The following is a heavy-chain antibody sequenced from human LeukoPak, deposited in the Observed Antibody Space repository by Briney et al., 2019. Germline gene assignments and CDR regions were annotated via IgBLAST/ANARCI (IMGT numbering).Heavy chain of an antibody. D-gene: IGHD3-16*02. CDR3: ARDNYDYVWGSYRYRYYFDY. J-gene: IGHJ4*02. V-gene: IGHV3-7*01. CDR2: IKQDGSEK. Sequence: PGGSLRLSCAASGFTFSSYWMSWVRQAPGKGPEWVANIKQDGSEKCYVDSVKGRFTISRDNAKNSLYLQMNSLRAEDTAVYYCARDNYDYVWGSYRYRYYFDYWGQGTLVTVSS. CDR1: GFTFSSYW.